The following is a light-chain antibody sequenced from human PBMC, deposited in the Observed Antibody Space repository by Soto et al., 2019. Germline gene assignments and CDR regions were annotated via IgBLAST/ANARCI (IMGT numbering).Light chain of an antibody. V-gene: IGKV1-5*01. Sequence: DIQMTQSPSTLSASVGDRVTITCMASQSINRWLAWYQQKPGKAPKLLIYDASSLESGVPSRFSVSGSGTQFTLANSTLQPHDFAPFYCQAYNSYPWPFGGGTKVEVK. CDR1: QSINRW. J-gene: IGKJ4*02. CDR2: DAS. CDR3: QAYNSYPWP.